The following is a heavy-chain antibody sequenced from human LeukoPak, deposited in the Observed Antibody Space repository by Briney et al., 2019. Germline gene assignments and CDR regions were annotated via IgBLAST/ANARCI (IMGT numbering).Heavy chain of an antibody. V-gene: IGHV4-34*01. J-gene: IGHJ6*03. CDR1: GGSFSGYY. Sequence: SETLSLTCAVYGGSFSGYYWSWIRQPPGKGLEWIGEINHSGSTNYNPSLKSRVTISVDTSKNQFSLKLSSVTAADTAVYYCARGSGYPTYYMDVWGKGTTVTVSS. CDR2: INHSGST. CDR3: ARGSGYPTYYMDV. D-gene: IGHD5-12*01.